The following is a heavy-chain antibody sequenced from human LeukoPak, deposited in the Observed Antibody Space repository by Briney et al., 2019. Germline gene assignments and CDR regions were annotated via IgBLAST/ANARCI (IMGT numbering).Heavy chain of an antibody. D-gene: IGHD4-11*01. V-gene: IGHV3-7*01. CDR2: IKQDGGET. Sequence: PGGSLRLSCAASGFPFSSYWMAWVRQAPGKGLGWVASIKQDGGETFYVDSVKGRFTISRDNAKNSLYLQMNSLRAEDTAVYYCTREDHSNYNYWGQGTLVTVSS. CDR1: GFPFSSYW. CDR3: TREDHSNYNY. J-gene: IGHJ4*02.